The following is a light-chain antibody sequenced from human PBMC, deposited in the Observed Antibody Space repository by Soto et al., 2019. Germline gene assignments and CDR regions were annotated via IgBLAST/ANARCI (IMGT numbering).Light chain of an antibody. CDR1: SSDVGGYNY. CDR3: SSYTSSSTLYV. V-gene: IGLV2-14*01. J-gene: IGLJ1*01. Sequence: QSALTQPASVSGSPGQSITISCTGTSSDVGGYNYVSWYQQHPGKAPKLMIYEVSNRPSGVSNRFSGSKAGNTASLTVSGLQAEDEADYYGSSYTSSSTLYVFGTGTNVTVL. CDR2: EVS.